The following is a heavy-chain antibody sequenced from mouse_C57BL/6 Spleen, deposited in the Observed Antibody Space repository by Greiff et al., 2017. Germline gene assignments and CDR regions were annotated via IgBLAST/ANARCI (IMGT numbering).Heavy chain of an antibody. CDR3: ARGELYYGYDYGFAY. CDR2: IDPSDSYT. J-gene: IGHJ3*01. Sequence: QVQLQQPGAELVMPGASVKLSCKAYGYTFTSYWMHWVKQRPGQGLEWIGEIDPSDSYTNYNQKFKGKSTLTVDKSSSTAYMQLSSLTSEDSAVYYCARGELYYGYDYGFAYWGQGTLVTVSA. V-gene: IGHV1-69*01. CDR1: GYTFTSYW. D-gene: IGHD2-2*01.